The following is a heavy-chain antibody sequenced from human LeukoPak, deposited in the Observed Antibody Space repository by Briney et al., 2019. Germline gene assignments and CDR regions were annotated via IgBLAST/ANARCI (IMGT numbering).Heavy chain of an antibody. Sequence: PSETLSLTCTVSGASISNYYWSWIRQPAGKGLEWIGRISTSGSTNYNPSLKSRVTMSVDTSKNRFSLKLSSVTAADTAVYYCARTPYSGSYWGCVDYWGQGTLVTASS. V-gene: IGHV4-4*07. D-gene: IGHD1-26*01. CDR3: ARTPYSGSYWGCVDY. CDR1: GASISNYY. J-gene: IGHJ4*02. CDR2: ISTSGST.